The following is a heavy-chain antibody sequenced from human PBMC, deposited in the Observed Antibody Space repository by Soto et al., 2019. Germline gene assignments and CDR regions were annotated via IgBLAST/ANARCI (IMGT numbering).Heavy chain of an antibody. V-gene: IGHV2-26*01. CDR3: ARISNYYCYCGMDV. J-gene: IGHJ6*02. CDR2: IFSNDEK. CDR1: GFSLSNARMG. Sequence: QVTLKESGPVLVKPTETLTLTCTVSGFSLSNARMGVSWIRQPPGKALEWLAHIFSNDEKSYSTSLKSRLTLSKDTAKSQVVLTMTNMDPVDTDTCYCARISNYYCYCGMDVWGQGTPVTVSS.